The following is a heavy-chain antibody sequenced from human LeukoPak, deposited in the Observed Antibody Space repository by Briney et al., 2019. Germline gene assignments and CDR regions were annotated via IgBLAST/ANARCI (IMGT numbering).Heavy chain of an antibody. Sequence: PSETLSLTCTVSGYSISSGYYWGWIRQPPGKGLGWIGSIYHSGSTYYNPSLKSRVTISVDTSKNQFSLKLSSVTAADTAVYYCAKLTTEGSLFDYWGQGTLVTVSS. CDR1: GYSISSGYY. V-gene: IGHV4-38-2*02. CDR3: AKLTTEGSLFDY. D-gene: IGHD4-11*01. J-gene: IGHJ4*02. CDR2: IYHSGST.